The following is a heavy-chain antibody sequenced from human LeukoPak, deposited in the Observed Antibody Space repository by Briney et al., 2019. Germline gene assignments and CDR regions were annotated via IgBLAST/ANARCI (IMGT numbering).Heavy chain of an antibody. CDR3: GKDWKLDY. V-gene: IGHV3-23*01. D-gene: IGHD1-1*01. CDR2: ISDNGGDT. CDR1: GFTFNNYA. J-gene: IGHJ4*02. Sequence: PGGSLTLSCAASGFTFNNYAMSWVRQAPGKGLEGVSAISDNGGDTKYADSVKGRFTISRDNSKNTLYLQMNSLRAEDTAIYYCGKDWKLDYWGQGTLVTVSS.